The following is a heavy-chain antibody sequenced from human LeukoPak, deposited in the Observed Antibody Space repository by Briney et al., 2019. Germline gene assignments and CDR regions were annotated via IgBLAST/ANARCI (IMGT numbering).Heavy chain of an antibody. J-gene: IGHJ5*02. CDR2: INHSGIT. CDR3: ARQGLVHWFDP. V-gene: IGHV4-34*01. CDR1: GGSFSGYY. Sequence: SETLSLTCAVYGGSFSGYYWSWIRQPPGKGLEWIGEINHSGITYYNPSLKSRVTISVDTPKNQFSLKLSSVTAADTAVYYCARQGLVHWFDPWGQGTLVTVSS. D-gene: IGHD6-19*01.